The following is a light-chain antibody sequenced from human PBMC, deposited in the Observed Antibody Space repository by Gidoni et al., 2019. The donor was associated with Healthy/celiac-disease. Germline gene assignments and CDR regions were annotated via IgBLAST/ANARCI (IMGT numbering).Light chain of an antibody. J-gene: IGLJ1*01. CDR3: SAWDSSLSARV. V-gene: IGLV10-54*04. CDR2: RNN. Sequence: QAGLTQPPSVSKGLRQTDTLTCTGNSNNVGNQGAAWLQQHQGHPPKLLSYRNNNRPSGISERFSASRSGNTASLTITGLQPEDEADYYCSAWDSSLSARVFGTGTKVTVL. CDR1: SNNVGNQG.